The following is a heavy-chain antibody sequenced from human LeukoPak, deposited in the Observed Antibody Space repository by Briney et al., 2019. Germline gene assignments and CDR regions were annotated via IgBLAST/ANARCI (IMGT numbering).Heavy chain of an antibody. CDR1: GGSISTYC. CDR3: ARHDAGIAARPFDN. J-gene: IGHJ4*02. Sequence: SETLSLTCTVSGGSISTYCWSWIRRPPGKGLEWIAYIHASGPTNYNPSLKSRIIISVDTSKNQFSLKLSSVTAADTAGYYCARHDAGIAARPFDNWGQGTLVTVSS. CDR2: IHASGPT. D-gene: IGHD6-6*01. V-gene: IGHV4-4*09.